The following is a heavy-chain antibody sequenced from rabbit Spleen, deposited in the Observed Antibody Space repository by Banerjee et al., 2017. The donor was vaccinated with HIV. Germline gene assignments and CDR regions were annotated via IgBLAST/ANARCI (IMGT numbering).Heavy chain of an antibody. CDR1: GFSFSSNYY. D-gene: IGHD8-1*01. J-gene: IGHJ6*01. CDR3: ARDTASSFSSYGMDL. Sequence: QEQLEESGGDLVKPGASLTLTCTASGFSFSSNYYICWVRQTPGKGLEWIACIYGGSPGSTAYASWAKGRFTISKTSSTTVPLQVTSLTAADTATYFCARDTASSFSSYGMDLWGPGTLVTVS. V-gene: IGHV1S45*01. CDR2: IYGGSPGST.